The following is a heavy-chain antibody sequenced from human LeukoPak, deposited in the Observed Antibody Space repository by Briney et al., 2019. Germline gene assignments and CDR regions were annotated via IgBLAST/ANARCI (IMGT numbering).Heavy chain of an antibody. CDR3: ARLSRYYYDSSGYYFDY. CDR2: IYPGDSDT. D-gene: IGHD3-22*01. V-gene: IGHV5-51*01. Sequence: GESLKISCKGFGYSFTSYWIGWVRQLPGKGLEWMGIIYPGDSDTRYSPSFQGQVTISADKSISTAYLQWSSLKASDTAMYYCARLSRYYYDSSGYYFDYWGQGTLVTVSS. J-gene: IGHJ4*02. CDR1: GYSFTSYW.